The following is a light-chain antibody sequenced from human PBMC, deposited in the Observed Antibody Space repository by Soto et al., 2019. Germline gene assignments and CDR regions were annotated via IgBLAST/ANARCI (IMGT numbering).Light chain of an antibody. J-gene: IGKJ4*01. CDR2: GAS. CDR3: QQYGSSST. Sequence: ESVLTQSPGTLSLSPGEIATLSCRASQSVSSSYLAWYQQKPGQAPRLLIYGASSRATGTPDRFSGSGSGTDFTLTISRLEPEDFAVYYRQQYGSSSTFGGGTKVDIK. CDR1: QSVSSSY. V-gene: IGKV3-20*01.